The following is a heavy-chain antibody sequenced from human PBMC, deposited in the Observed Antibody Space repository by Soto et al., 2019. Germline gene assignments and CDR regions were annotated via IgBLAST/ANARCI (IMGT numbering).Heavy chain of an antibody. CDR2: IYHSGST. CDR1: GGSISSGGYS. Sequence: SETLSLTCAVAGGSISSGGYSWSWIRQPPGKGLEWIGYIYHSGSTYYNPSLKSRVTISVDRSKNQFSLKLSSVTAADTAVYYCARGSSSWYNWFDPWGQGTLVTVSS. D-gene: IGHD6-13*01. J-gene: IGHJ5*02. CDR3: ARGSSSWYNWFDP. V-gene: IGHV4-30-2*01.